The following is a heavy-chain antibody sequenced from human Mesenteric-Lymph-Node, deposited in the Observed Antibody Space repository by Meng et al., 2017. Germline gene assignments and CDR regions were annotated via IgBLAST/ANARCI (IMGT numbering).Heavy chain of an antibody. J-gene: IGHJ1*01. Sequence: QVQLVQSCAYVNKLGASAKVACNASGYTFTTYGISWVQQAPGQGLEWMGWISAYNGNTNYAQNLQGRVTMTTDTSTSTAFMELRSLTSDDTAVYYCARDRVLDYYDPSRKGYFQHWGQGTLVTVSS. V-gene: IGHV1-18*01. CDR1: GYTFTTYG. D-gene: IGHD3-22*01. CDR2: ISAYNGNT. CDR3: ARDRVLDYYDPSRKGYFQH.